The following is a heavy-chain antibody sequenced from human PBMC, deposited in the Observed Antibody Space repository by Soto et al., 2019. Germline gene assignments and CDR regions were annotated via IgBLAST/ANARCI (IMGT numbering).Heavy chain of an antibody. CDR1: GYTFTSYG. J-gene: IGHJ3*02. CDR2: ISAYNGNT. CDR3: ARDIGLADYIWRSYRLGAFDI. V-gene: IGHV1-18*01. Sequence: ALVKVSCKASGYTFTSYGISCVRQAPGQGLEWMGWISAYNGNTNYAQKLQGRVTMTTDTSTSTAYMELRSLRSDDTAVYYCARDIGLADYIWRSYRLGAFDIWGQGTMVTVSS. D-gene: IGHD3-16*02.